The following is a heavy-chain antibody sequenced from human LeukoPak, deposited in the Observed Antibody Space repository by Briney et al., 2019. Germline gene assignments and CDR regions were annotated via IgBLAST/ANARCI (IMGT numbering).Heavy chain of an antibody. J-gene: IGHJ6*03. D-gene: IGHD1-26*01. CDR2: IYHSGST. CDR1: GYSISSGYY. V-gene: IGHV4-38-2*02. CDR3: ARDLDSGSYFYYYYMDV. Sequence: SETLSLTCTVSGYSISSGYYWGWIRQPPGKGLEWIGSIYHSGSTYYNPSLKSRVTISVDTSKNQFSLKLSSVTAADTAVYYCARDLDSGSYFYYYYMDVWGKGTTVTVSS.